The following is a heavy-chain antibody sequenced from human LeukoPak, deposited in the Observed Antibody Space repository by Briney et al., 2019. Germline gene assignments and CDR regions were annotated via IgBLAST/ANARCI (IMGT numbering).Heavy chain of an antibody. Sequence: GESLKIYCKGSGYSFTSYWISWVRQMPGKGLEWMGRIDPSDSYTNYSPSFQGHVTISADKSISTAYLQWSSLKASDTAMYYCARHDIAAAGTEDAFDIWGQGTMVTVSS. V-gene: IGHV5-10-1*01. CDR2: IDPSDSYT. J-gene: IGHJ3*02. D-gene: IGHD6-13*01. CDR1: GYSFTSYW. CDR3: ARHDIAAAGTEDAFDI.